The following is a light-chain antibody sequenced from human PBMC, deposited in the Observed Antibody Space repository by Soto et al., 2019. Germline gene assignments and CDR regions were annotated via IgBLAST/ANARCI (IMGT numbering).Light chain of an antibody. CDR2: GNT. CDR3: QSYDGSLSGSV. J-gene: IGLJ2*01. V-gene: IGLV1-40*01. CDR1: SSNIGAGYD. Sequence: QTVVTQPPSVSGAPGQRVTISCTGSSSNIGAGYDVHWYQQLPGTAPKLLIYGNTIRPSGVPDRFSGSKSGTSASLAITGLQAEDEADYYCQSYDGSLSGSVFGGGTKVTVL.